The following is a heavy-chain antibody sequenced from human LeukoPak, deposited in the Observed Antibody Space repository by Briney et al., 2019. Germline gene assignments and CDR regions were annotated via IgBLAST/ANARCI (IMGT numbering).Heavy chain of an antibody. D-gene: IGHD2-2*01. CDR2: FYNGGGT. J-gene: IGHJ4*02. CDR3: ARSPAAIDY. Sequence: GGSLRLSCAVSGLTVSANHMSWVRQPPGKGLEWVSVFYNGGGTNYADSVKGRFTISRDNSNNTLYLQMNSLRAEDTAVYYCARSPAAIDYWRQGTLVTVSS. V-gene: IGHV3-66*01. CDR1: GLTVSANH.